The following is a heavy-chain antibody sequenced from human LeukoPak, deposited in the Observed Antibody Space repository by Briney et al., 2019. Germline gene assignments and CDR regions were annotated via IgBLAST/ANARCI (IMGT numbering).Heavy chain of an antibody. CDR1: GYTFTSYY. V-gene: IGHV1-46*01. J-gene: IGHJ4*02. CDR2: INPSGGST. Sequence: GASVKVSCKASGYTFTSYYMHWVRQAPGQGLEWMGIINPSGGSTSYAQKFQGRVTMTRDMSTSTVYMELSSLRSEDTAVYCCARKAKTGGAFDYWGQGTLVTVSS. D-gene: IGHD2-21*01. CDR3: ARKAKTGGAFDY.